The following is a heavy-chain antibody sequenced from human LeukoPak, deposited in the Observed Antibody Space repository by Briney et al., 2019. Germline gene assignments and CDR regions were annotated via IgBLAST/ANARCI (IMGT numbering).Heavy chain of an antibody. V-gene: IGHV3-74*01. CDR1: GFTFSSYW. D-gene: IGHD6-19*01. CDR3: TRSTGWYNYFDY. J-gene: IGHJ4*02. CDR2: IKSDGSST. Sequence: GGSLRLSCAASGFTFSSYWMHWVRQAPGKGLVWVSRIKSDGSSTNYADSVKGRFTISRDNAKNSLYLQMNSLTADDVAFYYCTRSTGWYNYFDYWGQGALVTVSS.